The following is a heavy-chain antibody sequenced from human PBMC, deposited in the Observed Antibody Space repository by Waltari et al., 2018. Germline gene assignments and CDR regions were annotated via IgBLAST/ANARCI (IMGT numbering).Heavy chain of an antibody. Sequence: QVQLQESGPGLVKPSETLSLTCTVSGGSISSYYWSWIRQPAGKGLEWIGYIYYSVSTNYNPSLKGRVTISVDTSKNQFSLKLSSVTAADTAVYYCARANVLRFLEWPPHDAFDIWGQGTMVTVSS. D-gene: IGHD3-3*01. V-gene: IGHV4-59*01. CDR3: ARANVLRFLEWPPHDAFDI. CDR1: GGSISSYY. CDR2: IYYSVST. J-gene: IGHJ3*02.